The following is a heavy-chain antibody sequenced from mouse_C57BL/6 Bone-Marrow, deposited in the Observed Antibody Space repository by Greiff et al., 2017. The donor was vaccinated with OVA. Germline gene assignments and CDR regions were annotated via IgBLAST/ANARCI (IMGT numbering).Heavy chain of an antibody. CDR2: ISYDGSN. CDR1: GYSITSGYY. D-gene: IGHD2-3*01. J-gene: IGHJ2*01. CDR3: ARGNDGYYDY. V-gene: IGHV3-6*01. Sequence: EVQLQESGPGLVKPSQSLSLTCSVTGYSITSGYYWNWIRQFPGNKLEWMGYISYDGSNNYNPSLKNRISITRDTSKNQFFLKLNSVTTEDTATYYCARGNDGYYDYWGQGTTLTVSS.